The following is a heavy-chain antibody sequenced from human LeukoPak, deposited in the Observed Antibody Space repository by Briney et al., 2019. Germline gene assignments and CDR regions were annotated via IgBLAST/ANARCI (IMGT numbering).Heavy chain of an antibody. D-gene: IGHD1-1*01. CDR1: GFTFSTYA. CDR3: ARERTDQLLLDF. CDR2: ISYSGRDK. Sequence: GGSLRLSCAASGFTFSTYAMNWVRQEAVKGLEWVSSISYSGRDKFYADSVKGRFTISRDNAKNSLYLEMNNLRAEDTAVFYCARERTDQLLLDFWGQGALVTVSS. V-gene: IGHV3-21*01. J-gene: IGHJ4*02.